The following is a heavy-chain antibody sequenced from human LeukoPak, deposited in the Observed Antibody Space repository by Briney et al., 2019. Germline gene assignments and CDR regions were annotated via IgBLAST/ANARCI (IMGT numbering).Heavy chain of an antibody. CDR2: IYAGGST. J-gene: IGHJ4*02. CDR1: GGSISSYY. V-gene: IGHV4-4*09. Sequence: SETLSLTCTVSGGSISSYYWSWIRQPPGQGLEWIGYIYAGGSTNYNPSLKSRVTISVDTSKNQFSLKLTSVTAADTAVNYCARLPDYWGQGTLVTVSS. CDR3: ARLPDY.